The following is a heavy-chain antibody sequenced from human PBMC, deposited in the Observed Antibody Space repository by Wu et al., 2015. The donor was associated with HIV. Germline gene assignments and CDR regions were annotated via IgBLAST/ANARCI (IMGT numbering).Heavy chain of an antibody. V-gene: IGHV1-69*05. D-gene: IGHD3-10*01. J-gene: IGHJ6*02. CDR1: GGTFSSYA. Sequence: QVQLVQSGAEVKKPGSSVKVSCKASGGTFSSYAISWVRQAPGQGLEWMGGIIPIFGTANYAQKFQGRVTITTDESTSTAYMELSSLRSEDTAVYYCARDGVGGSGSFGYYYYGMDVWGQGTTVTVSS. CDR2: IIPIFGTA. CDR3: ARDGVGGSGSFGYYYYGMDV.